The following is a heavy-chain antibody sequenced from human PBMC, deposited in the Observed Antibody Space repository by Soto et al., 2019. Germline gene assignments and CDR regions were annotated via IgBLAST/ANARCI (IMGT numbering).Heavy chain of an antibody. CDR1: GDSVSSGSYY. J-gene: IGHJ6*02. CDR2: FSNSGST. Sequence: QVQLQESGPGLVKPSETLSLTCTVSGDSVSSGSYYWMWIRQPPGKGLEWIGYFSNSGSTNYNSSLKTRVTISVDKSKNSLSLKLTSVIAADTAVYYCARAYYFGSGRGRSMDVWGQGTTVTVSS. D-gene: IGHD3-10*01. V-gene: IGHV4-61*01. CDR3: ARAYYFGSGRGRSMDV.